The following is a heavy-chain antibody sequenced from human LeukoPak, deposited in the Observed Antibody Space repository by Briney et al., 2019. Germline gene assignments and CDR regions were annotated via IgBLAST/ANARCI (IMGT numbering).Heavy chain of an antibody. CDR1: GFTFSSYG. CDR2: IRYDGSNK. Sequence: PGGSLRLSXAASGFTFSSYGMHWVRQAPGKGLEWVAFIRYDGSNKYYADSVKGRFTISRDNSKNTLYLQMNSLRPEDTAVYCCAKKRTAENYFDYWGQGTLVTVSS. D-gene: IGHD1/OR15-1a*01. J-gene: IGHJ4*02. CDR3: AKKRTAENYFDY. V-gene: IGHV3-30*02.